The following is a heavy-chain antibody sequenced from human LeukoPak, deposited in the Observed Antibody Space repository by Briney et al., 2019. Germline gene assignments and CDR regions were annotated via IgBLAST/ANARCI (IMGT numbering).Heavy chain of an antibody. J-gene: IGHJ4*02. CDR3: ARCYDSSGYYWPYYFDY. V-gene: IGHV3-21*01. CDR2: ISSSSSYI. Sequence: GGSLRLSCAASGFTFSSYRMNWVRQAPGKGLEWVSSISSSSSYIYYADSVKGRFTISRDNAKNSLYLQMNSLRAEDTAVYYCARCYDSSGYYWPYYFDYWGQGTLVTVSS. D-gene: IGHD3-22*01. CDR1: GFTFSSYR.